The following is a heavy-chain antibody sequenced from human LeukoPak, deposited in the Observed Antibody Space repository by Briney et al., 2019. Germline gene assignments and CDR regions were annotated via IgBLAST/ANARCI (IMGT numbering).Heavy chain of an antibody. D-gene: IGHD6-19*01. J-gene: IGHJ4*02. CDR3: ARGGIAVARRPIDY. CDR2: INHSGST. V-gene: IGHV4-34*01. CDR1: GGSFSGYY. Sequence: SETLSLTCAVYGGSFSGYYWSWIRQPPGKGLEWIGEINHSGSTNYNPSLKSRVTISVDTSKNQFSLKLSSVTAADTAVYFCARGGIAVARRPIDYWGQGTLVTVSS.